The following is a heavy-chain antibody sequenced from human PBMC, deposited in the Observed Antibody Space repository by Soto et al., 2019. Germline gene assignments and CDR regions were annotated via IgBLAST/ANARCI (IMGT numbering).Heavy chain of an antibody. CDR3: AKDNSYDSSGYYYDSFDY. CDR1: GFTFSSYA. V-gene: IGHV3-23*01. J-gene: IGHJ4*02. D-gene: IGHD3-22*01. CDR2: ISGSGGST. Sequence: GGSLRLSCAASGFTFSSYAMSWVRQAPGKGLEWVSAISGSGGSTYYADSVKGRFTISRDNSKNTLYLQMNSLRAEDTAVYYCAKDNSYDSSGYYYDSFDYWGQGTLVTVSS.